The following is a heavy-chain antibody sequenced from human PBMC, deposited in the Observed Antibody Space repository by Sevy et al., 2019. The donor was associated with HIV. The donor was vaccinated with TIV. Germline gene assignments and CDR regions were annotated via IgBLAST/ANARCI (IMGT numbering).Heavy chain of an antibody. D-gene: IGHD6-6*01. Sequence: GGSLRLSCAASGFTFSSYAMSWVRQAPGKGLEWVSAISGSGGSTYYADSVKGRFTISRDNSKNTLYLQMNSLRAEDTAVYYCAKDAEIAARPTNKYYFDYWGQGTLVTVSS. V-gene: IGHV3-23*01. J-gene: IGHJ4*02. CDR2: ISGSGGST. CDR1: GFTFSSYA. CDR3: AKDAEIAARPTNKYYFDY.